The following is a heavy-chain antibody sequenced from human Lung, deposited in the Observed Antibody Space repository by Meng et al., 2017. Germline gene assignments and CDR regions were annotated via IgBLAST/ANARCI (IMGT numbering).Heavy chain of an antibody. CDR3: ARGPTTMAHDFDY. V-gene: IGHV4-34*01. CDR2: INHSGST. Sequence: QGQLQQWGAGLLKPSETLSLTCVVSGGSFSDYSWSWIRQPPGKGLEWIGEINHSGSTNYNPSLESRATISVDTSQNNLSLKLSSVTAADSAVYYCARGPTTMAHDFDYWGQGTLVTVS. CDR1: GGSFSDYS. D-gene: IGHD4-11*01. J-gene: IGHJ4*02.